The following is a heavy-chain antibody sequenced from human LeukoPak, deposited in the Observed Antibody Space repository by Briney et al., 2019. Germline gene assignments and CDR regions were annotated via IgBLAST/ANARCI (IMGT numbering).Heavy chain of an antibody. V-gene: IGHV1-46*01. D-gene: IGHD4-17*01. CDR3: ARDFAYGDYVGSFYYYYGMDV. J-gene: IGHJ6*02. CDR2: INPSGGST. Sequence: ASVKVSCEASGYTFTSYYMHWVRQAPGQGLEWMGIINPSGGSTSYAQKFQGRVTMTRDTSTSTVYMELSSLRSEDTAVYYCARDFAYGDYVGSFYYYYGMDVWGQGTTVTVSS. CDR1: GYTFTSYY.